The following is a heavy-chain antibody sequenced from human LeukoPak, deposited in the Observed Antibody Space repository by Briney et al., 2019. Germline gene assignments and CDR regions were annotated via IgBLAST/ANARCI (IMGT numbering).Heavy chain of an antibody. CDR1: GFTFTSSA. CDR3: AAAPPYGTIFWRDWVFDY. D-gene: IGHD2-8*01. CDR2: SVVGSGNT. V-gene: IGHV1-58*01. J-gene: IGHJ4*02. Sequence: VASVNVSCKASGFTFTSSAVQWVRQARGQRREWVGWSVVGSGNTNYAQKFQERVTITRDMSTSTAYMELSSLRSEDTAVYYCAAAPPYGTIFWRDWVFDYWGQGTLVTVSS.